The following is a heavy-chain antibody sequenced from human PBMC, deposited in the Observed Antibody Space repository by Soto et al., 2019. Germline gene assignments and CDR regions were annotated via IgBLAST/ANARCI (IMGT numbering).Heavy chain of an antibody. CDR1: GGSFSGYY. CDR2: INHSGST. J-gene: IGHJ4*02. CDR3: ASRDPGTSVDY. D-gene: IGHD1-7*01. Sequence: PSETLSLTCAVYGGSFSGYYWSWIRQPPGKGLEWIGEINHSGSTNYNPSLKSRVTISLDKSENQFSLKVTSLTAADTAVYYCASRDPGTSVDYWRQGTLVTVSS. V-gene: IGHV4-34*01.